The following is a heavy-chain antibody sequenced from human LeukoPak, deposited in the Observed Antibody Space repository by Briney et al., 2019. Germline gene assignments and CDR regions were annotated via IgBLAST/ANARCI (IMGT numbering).Heavy chain of an antibody. CDR1: GYTFTGYY. V-gene: IGHV1-2*04. J-gene: IGHJ6*02. CDR2: INPNSGGT. CDR3: ARSCSGGSRYSHYYYYYGMDV. D-gene: IGHD2-15*01. Sequence: ASVKVSCKASGYTFTGYYMHWVRQAPGQGLEWMGWINPNSGGTNYAQKFQGWVTMTRDTSISTAYMELSRLRSDDTAVYYCARSCSGGSRYSHYYYYYGMDVWGQGTTVTVSS.